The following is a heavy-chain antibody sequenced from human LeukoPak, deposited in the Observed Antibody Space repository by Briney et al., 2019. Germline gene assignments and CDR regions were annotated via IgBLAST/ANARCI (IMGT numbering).Heavy chain of an antibody. CDR3: ASRGTSYGDYYYYGMDV. CDR1: GYTFTSYG. D-gene: IGHD4-17*01. CDR2: INAGNGNT. J-gene: IGHJ6*02. V-gene: IGHV1-3*01. Sequence: ASVKVSCKASGYTFTSYGISWVRQAPGQRLEWMGWINAGNGNTKYSQKFQGRVTITRDTSASTAYMELSSLRSEDTAVYYCASRGTSYGDYYYYGMDVWGQGTTVTVSS.